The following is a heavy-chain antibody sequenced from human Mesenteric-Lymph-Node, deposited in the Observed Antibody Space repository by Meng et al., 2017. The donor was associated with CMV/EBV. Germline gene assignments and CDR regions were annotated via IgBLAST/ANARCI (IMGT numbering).Heavy chain of an antibody. CDR1: GFTFISYA. CDR3: AKDLADPNCSSTSCYSLDY. V-gene: IGHV3-43*01. D-gene: IGHD2-2*02. J-gene: IGHJ4*02. Sequence: LSLTCAASGFTFISYAMNWVRQAPGKGLEWVSLISWDGGSTYYADSVKGRFTISRDNSKNSLYLQMNSLRTKDTALYYCAKDLADPNCSSTSCYSLDYWGQGTLVTVSS. CDR2: ISWDGGST.